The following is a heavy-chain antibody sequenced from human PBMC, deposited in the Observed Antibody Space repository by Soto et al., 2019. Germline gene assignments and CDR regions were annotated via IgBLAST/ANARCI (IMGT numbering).Heavy chain of an antibody. CDR3: ARGGYNYGYGDY. CDR1: GYTFTSSY. D-gene: IGHD5-18*01. CDR2: INPSGGST. V-gene: IGHV1-46*01. Sequence: QVQLVQSGAEVKKPGASVKVSCKASGYTFTSSYMHWVRQAPGQGLEWMGIINPSGGSTSYAQKVQGRVTMTRDTSTSTVYMELGSLRSEDTAVYYCARGGYNYGYGDYWGQGTLVTVSS. J-gene: IGHJ4*02.